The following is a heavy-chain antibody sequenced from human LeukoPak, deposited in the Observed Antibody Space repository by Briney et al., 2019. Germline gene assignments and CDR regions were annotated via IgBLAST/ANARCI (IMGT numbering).Heavy chain of an antibody. J-gene: IGHJ4*02. Sequence: QPGGSLRLSCAASGFTFSSYGMHWVRQAPGKGLEWVAVIWYDGSNKYYADSVKGRFTISRDNSKNTLYLQMNSLRAEDTAVYYCAREILYYDSSGYYYLDYWGQGTLVTVSS. CDR1: GFTFSSYG. D-gene: IGHD3-22*01. V-gene: IGHV3-33*01. CDR3: AREILYYDSSGYYYLDY. CDR2: IWYDGSNK.